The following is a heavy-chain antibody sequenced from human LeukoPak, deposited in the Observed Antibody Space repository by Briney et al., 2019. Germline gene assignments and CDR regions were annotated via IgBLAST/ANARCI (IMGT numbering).Heavy chain of an antibody. D-gene: IGHD2-2*01. CDR3: ARTLQLLPYYYYYMDV. J-gene: IGHJ6*03. CDR1: GFTFSDYY. Sequence: GGSLRLSCAASGFTFSDYYMSWIRQAPGKGLEWVSYISSSGSTIYYADSVKGRFTISRDNAKNSLYLQMNSLRAEDTAVYYCARTLQLLPYYYYYMDVWGKGTTVTVSS. V-gene: IGHV3-11*01. CDR2: ISSSGSTI.